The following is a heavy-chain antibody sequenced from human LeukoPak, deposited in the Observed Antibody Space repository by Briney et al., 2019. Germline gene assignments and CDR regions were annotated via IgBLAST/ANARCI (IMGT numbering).Heavy chain of an antibody. V-gene: IGHV4-4*02. J-gene: IGHJ4*02. CDR2: IYHSGST. D-gene: IGHD3-22*01. CDR1: GGSISSSNW. CDR3: ARGDSSGYYHFDY. Sequence: SGTLSPTCAVSGGSISSSNWWSWVRQPPGKGLEWIGEIYHSGSTNYNPSLKSRVTISVDKSKNQFSLKLSSVTAADTAVYYCARGDSSGYYHFDYWGQGTLVTVSS.